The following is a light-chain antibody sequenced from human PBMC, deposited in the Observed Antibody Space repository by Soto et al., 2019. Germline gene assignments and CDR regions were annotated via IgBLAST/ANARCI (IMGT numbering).Light chain of an antibody. CDR2: AAS. V-gene: IGKV1-39*01. CDR1: QDISNY. Sequence: DIQMTQSPSSLSASVGDRVTITCQASQDISNYLNWYQQKPGKAPSLLIYAASSLQSGVPSRFGGSGSGTDFTLTISSLQPEDFATYYCQQTHSFPFSFGPGTKVDIK. J-gene: IGKJ3*01. CDR3: QQTHSFPFS.